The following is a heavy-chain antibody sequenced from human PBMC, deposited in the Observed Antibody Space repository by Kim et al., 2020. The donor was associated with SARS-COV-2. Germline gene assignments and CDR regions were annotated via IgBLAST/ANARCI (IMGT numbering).Heavy chain of an antibody. CDR3: VRGSHIVVVPAAIFFWFDP. CDR1: GGSFSGYY. J-gene: IGHJ5*02. CDR2: INHSGST. D-gene: IGHD2-2*01. Sequence: SETLSLTCAVYGGSFSGYYWSWIRQPPGKGLEWIGEINHSGSTNYNPSIKSRVTISVDTSKNQFSLKLSSVTAGDTAVYYCVRGSHIVVVPAAIFFWFDPWGQGTLVTVPS. V-gene: IGHV4-34*01.